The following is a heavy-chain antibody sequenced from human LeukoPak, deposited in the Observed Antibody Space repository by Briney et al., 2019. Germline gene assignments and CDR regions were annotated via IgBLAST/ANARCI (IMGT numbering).Heavy chain of an antibody. CDR2: IYYSGST. D-gene: IGHD3-22*01. CDR1: GGSISSSSYY. V-gene: IGHV4-39*07. J-gene: IGHJ5*02. CDR3: ARDNYYYDSSGYSNWFDP. Sequence: PSETLSLTCTVSGGSISSSSYYWGWIRQPPGKGLEWIGSIYYSGSTYYNPSLKSRVTISVDTSKNQFSLKLSSVTAADTAVYYCARDNYYYDSSGYSNWFDPWGQGTLVTVSS.